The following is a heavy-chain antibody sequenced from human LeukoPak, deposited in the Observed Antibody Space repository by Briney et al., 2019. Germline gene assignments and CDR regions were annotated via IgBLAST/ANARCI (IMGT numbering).Heavy chain of an antibody. CDR2: IYSAGNT. Sequence: GGSLRLSCAASGFTVSSNSMSWVRQAPGKGLKWVSVIYSAGNTYYADSVKGRFTISRDNSKNTLYLQMNSLRAEDTAVYYCVLGTSGFGVLEGYWGQGTLVTVSS. J-gene: IGHJ4*02. V-gene: IGHV3-53*01. CDR3: VLGTSGFGVLEGY. D-gene: IGHD2-8*01. CDR1: GFTVSSNS.